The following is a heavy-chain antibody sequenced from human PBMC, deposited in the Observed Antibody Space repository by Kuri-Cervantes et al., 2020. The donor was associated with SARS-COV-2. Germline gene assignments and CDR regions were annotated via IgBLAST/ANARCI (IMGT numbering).Heavy chain of an antibody. CDR2: ISYDGSNE. V-gene: IGHV3-30*04. D-gene: IGHD3-3*01. CDR1: GFTFSSYA. Sequence: GGSLRLSCAASGFTFSSYAMHWVRQAPGKGLEWVAVISYDGSNEYYADSVKGRSTISRDNSKNTLYLQMNSLRAEDTAVYYCARDLDDFWSGNEFMDVWGKGTTVTVSS. CDR3: ARDLDDFWSGNEFMDV. J-gene: IGHJ6*03.